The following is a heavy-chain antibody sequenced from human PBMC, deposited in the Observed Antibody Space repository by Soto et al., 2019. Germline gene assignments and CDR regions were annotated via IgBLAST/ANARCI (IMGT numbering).Heavy chain of an antibody. CDR2: IYYSGST. J-gene: IGHJ5*02. CDR3: ARLRSGHWFDP. V-gene: IGHV4-39*01. D-gene: IGHD3-10*01. CDR1: GGSISSSSYY. Sequence: LQLQESGPGLVKPSETLSLTCTVSGGSISSSSYYWGWIRQPPGKGLEWIGSIYYSGSTYYNPSLKSRVTISVDTSKNQFSLKLSSVTAADTAVYYCARLRSGHWFDPWGQGTLVTVSS.